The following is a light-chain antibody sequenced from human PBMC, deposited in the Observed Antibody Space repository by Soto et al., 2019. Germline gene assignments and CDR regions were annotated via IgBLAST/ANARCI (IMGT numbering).Light chain of an antibody. CDR3: SSYAGKVS. J-gene: IGLJ2*01. Sequence: QSVLTQPPSASGSLGQSITISCTGTSSDVGGNKYVSWYQQHPGKAPKLMIYDVTKRPSGVPDRFSGSKSGNTASLTVSGLQAEDEADYYCSSYAGKVSFGGGTKVNVL. CDR1: SSDVGGNKY. V-gene: IGLV2-8*01. CDR2: DVT.